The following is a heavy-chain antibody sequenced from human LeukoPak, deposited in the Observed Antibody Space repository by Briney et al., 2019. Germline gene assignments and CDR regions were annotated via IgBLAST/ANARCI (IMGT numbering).Heavy chain of an antibody. CDR2: IYYSGST. D-gene: IGHD6-19*01. J-gene: IGHJ4*02. V-gene: IGHV4-59*08. Sequence: SETLSLTCTVSGGSISSYYWTWIRQPPEKGPEWIGYIYYSGSTRYNPSLESRVTISVDTSKNQFSLKLSSVTAADTAVYYCARHRYSSGWSDYDYWGQGILVTVSS. CDR3: ARHRYSSGWSDYDY. CDR1: GGSISSYY.